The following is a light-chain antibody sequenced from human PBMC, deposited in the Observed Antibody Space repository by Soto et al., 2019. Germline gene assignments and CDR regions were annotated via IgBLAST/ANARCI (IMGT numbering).Light chain of an antibody. CDR1: SRDIGAYNY. CDR3: TSYTTWTTLT. CDR2: DVY. J-gene: IGLJ2*01. V-gene: IGLV2-14*03. Sequence: QSALTQPASVSGSPGQAITISCTGTSRDIGAYNYVSWFQQYPGKAPKPMIYDVYNRPSGVSDRFSGSKSGNTASLTISGLQPEDEAVYYCTSYTTWTTLTIGGGTQLTVL.